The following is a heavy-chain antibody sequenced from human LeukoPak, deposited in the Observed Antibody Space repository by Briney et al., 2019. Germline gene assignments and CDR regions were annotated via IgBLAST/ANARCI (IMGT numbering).Heavy chain of an antibody. Sequence: TASETLSLTCTVSGGSISSGGYYWSWIRQHPGKGLEWIGYIYYSGSTYYNPSPKSRVTISVDTSKNQFSLKLSSVTAADTAVYYCARVTAMAHFDYWGQGTLVTVSS. CDR3: ARVTAMAHFDY. J-gene: IGHJ4*02. V-gene: IGHV4-31*03. CDR2: IYYSGST. D-gene: IGHD5-18*01. CDR1: GGSISSGGYY.